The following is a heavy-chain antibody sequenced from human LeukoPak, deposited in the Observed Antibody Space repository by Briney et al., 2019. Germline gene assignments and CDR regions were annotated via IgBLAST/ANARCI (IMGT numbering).Heavy chain of an antibody. V-gene: IGHV4-59*08. Sequence: PSETLSLTCTVSGGSISSYYWSWIRQPPGKGLEWIGYIYYSGSTNYNPSLKSRVTISVDTSKNQFSLKLSSVTAADTAVYYCARGYYDSSGYYSQRFDYWGQGTLVTVSS. CDR2: IYYSGST. D-gene: IGHD3-22*01. J-gene: IGHJ4*02. CDR3: ARGYYDSSGYYSQRFDY. CDR1: GGSISSYY.